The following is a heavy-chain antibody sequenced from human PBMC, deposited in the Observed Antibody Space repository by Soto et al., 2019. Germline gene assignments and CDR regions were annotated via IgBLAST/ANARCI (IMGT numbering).Heavy chain of an antibody. CDR3: AKDVRYSYGYELDY. Sequence: EVQLVESGGGLVQPGRSLRLSCAASGFTFDDYAMHWVRQAPGKGLEWVSGISWNSGSIGYADSVKGRFTISRDNAKTSLYLQMNSLRAEDTALYYCAKDVRYSYGYELDYWGQGTLVTVSA. V-gene: IGHV3-9*01. J-gene: IGHJ4*02. CDR2: ISWNSGSI. D-gene: IGHD5-18*01. CDR1: GFTFDDYA.